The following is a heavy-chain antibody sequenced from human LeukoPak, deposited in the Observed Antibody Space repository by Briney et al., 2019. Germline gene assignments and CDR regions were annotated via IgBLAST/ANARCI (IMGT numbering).Heavy chain of an antibody. J-gene: IGHJ4*02. CDR2: ISGSGGST. CDR1: ELTFSSNA. Sequence: GGSLGLSVPAPELTFSSNAWSWVGQVPGKGLDGVSAISGSGGSTNYADSVKGRFTISRDNSKNTLFLQMNSLRAEDTAVYYCAKRRSGSPYCFDYWGQGTLVTVSS. V-gene: IGHV3-23*01. CDR3: AKRRSGSPYCFDY. D-gene: IGHD3-10*01.